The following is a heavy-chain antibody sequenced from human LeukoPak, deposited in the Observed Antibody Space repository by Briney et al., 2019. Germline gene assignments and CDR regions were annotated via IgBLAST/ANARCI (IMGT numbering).Heavy chain of an antibody. CDR1: GGSFSGYY. J-gene: IGHJ4*02. CDR2: INHSGST. D-gene: IGHD2-21*01. CDR3: ARHGEVVIAYDY. V-gene: IGHV4-34*01. Sequence: SETLSLTCAVYGGSFSGYYWSWIRQPPGKGLEWIGEINHSGSTNYNPSLKSRVTISVDTSKNQFSLKLSSATAADTAVYYCARHGEVVIAYDYWGQGTLVTVSS.